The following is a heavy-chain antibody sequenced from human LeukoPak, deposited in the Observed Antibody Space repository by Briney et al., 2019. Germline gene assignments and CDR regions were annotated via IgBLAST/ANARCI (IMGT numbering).Heavy chain of an antibody. CDR2: ISSTGYTI. V-gene: IGHV3-48*03. Sequence: PGGSLRLSCAASGFTFSSYEMNWVRQAPGKGLEWVSYISSTGYTIYYADSVKGRFTISRDNSKNTLYLQMNSLRAEDTAVYYCAKGSLLWFGELLSQIDYWGQGTLVTVSS. CDR1: GFTFSSYE. J-gene: IGHJ4*02. CDR3: AKGSLLWFGELLSQIDY. D-gene: IGHD3-10*01.